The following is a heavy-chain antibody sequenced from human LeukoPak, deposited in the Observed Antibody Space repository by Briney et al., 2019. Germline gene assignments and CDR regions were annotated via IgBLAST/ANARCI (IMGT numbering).Heavy chain of an antibody. D-gene: IGHD3-3*01. CDR2: MYYSGST. CDR1: GGSISTSSYY. CDR3: ASNEWSGYYFDY. V-gene: IGHV4-39*01. Sequence: PLETPSLTCTVSGGSISTSSYYWGWIRQPPGKGLEWIGSMYYSGSTYYNPSLKSRVTISVDTSKNQFSLKLSSVTAADTALYYCASNEWSGYYFDYWGQGTLVPVSS. J-gene: IGHJ4*02.